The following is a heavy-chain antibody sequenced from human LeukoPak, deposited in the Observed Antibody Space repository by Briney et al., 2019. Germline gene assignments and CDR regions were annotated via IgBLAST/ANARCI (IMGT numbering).Heavy chain of an antibody. CDR3: ARNQDYGVYNSVGAFDI. Sequence: QSGGSLRLSCAASGFTFSSYGMHWVRQAPGKGLEWVAVIWYDRSNKYYADSVKGRFTISRDNSKNTLYLQMNSLRAEDTAVYYCARNQDYGVYNSVGAFDIWGQGTMVTVSS. D-gene: IGHD4-17*01. V-gene: IGHV3-33*01. CDR1: GFTFSSYG. CDR2: IWYDRSNK. J-gene: IGHJ3*02.